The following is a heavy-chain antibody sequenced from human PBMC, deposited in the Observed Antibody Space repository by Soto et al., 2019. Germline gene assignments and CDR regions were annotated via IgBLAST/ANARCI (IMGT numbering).Heavy chain of an antibody. CDR2: IYSSGST. V-gene: IGHV4-31*03. Sequence: SETLSLTCTVSGGSITSGGHYWSWIRQRPGKGLEWIGIIYSSGSTSYHPSLSSRVTISLDTSKNQLSLKLNSVTAADTAVYYCAGPYSRSWVYNYWGQGTLVTVSS. D-gene: IGHD6-6*01. CDR1: GGSITSGGHY. CDR3: AGPYSRSWVYNY. J-gene: IGHJ4*02.